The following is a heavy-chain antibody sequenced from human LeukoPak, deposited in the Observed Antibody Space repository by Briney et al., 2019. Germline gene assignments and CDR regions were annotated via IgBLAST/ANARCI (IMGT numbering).Heavy chain of an antibody. V-gene: IGHV4-61*01. D-gene: IGHD6-6*01. CDR1: RGSVSSGTYY. J-gene: IGHJ4*02. Sequence: ASETLSLTCTVSRGSVSSGTYYWSWIRQPPGKGLEWIGYVSYSGSTNYNPSLKSRVTISLDTSKNQFSLKVNSVTAADTAVYYCAGERYSSSPIDYWGQGTLVTVSS. CDR3: AGERYSSSPIDY. CDR2: VSYSGST.